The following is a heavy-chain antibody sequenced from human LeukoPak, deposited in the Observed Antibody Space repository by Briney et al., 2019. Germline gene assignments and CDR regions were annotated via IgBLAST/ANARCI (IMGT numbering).Heavy chain of an antibody. CDR1: GFAFSNYA. CDR2: IGGSGDIT. V-gene: IGHV3-23*01. Sequence: GDSLRLSCAASGFAFSNYAMSWVRQAPGGGLEWLSSIGGSGDITYYADSVKGRFTISRDNAQNTLYLQMNSLRAEDTAVYYCARGTALQDYWGQGTLVTVSS. J-gene: IGHJ4*02. CDR3: ARGTALQDY. D-gene: IGHD2/OR15-2a*01.